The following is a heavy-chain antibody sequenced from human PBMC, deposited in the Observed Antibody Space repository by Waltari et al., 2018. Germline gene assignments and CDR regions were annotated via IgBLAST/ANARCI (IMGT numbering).Heavy chain of an antibody. CDR3: ARGLSIRAMTMVVTIDY. V-gene: IGHV3-7*01. CDR1: GFTFSTYW. Sequence: EVQLVESGGDLVQPGGSLRLSCAGSGFTFSTYWMSWVRQAPGKGREWVANIKQDGSEKYYVDSVKGRFTISRDNAKNSLYLQMNSLRDEDTAVYYCARGLSIRAMTMVVTIDYWGQGTLVTVSS. J-gene: IGHJ4*02. D-gene: IGHD4-17*01. CDR2: IKQDGSEK.